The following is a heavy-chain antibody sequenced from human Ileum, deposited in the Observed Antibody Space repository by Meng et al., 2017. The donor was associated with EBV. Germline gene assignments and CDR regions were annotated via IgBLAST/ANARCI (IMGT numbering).Heavy chain of an antibody. CDR3: ARGHDYGDYAADY. Sequence: VRPQEGGRGPWEPSGTLSLTCAVYCGSFSGYYWSWIRQPPGKGLEWIGEINHSGSTNYNPSLKSRVTISVDTSKNQFSLKLSSVTAADTAVYYCARGHDYGDYAADYWGQGTLVTVSS. V-gene: IGHV4-34*01. CDR1: CGSFSGYY. J-gene: IGHJ4*02. CDR2: INHSGST. D-gene: IGHD4-17*01.